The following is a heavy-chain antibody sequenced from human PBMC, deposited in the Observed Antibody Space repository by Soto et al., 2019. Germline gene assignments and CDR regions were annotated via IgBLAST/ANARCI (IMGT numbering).Heavy chain of an antibody. V-gene: IGHV4-59*08. D-gene: IGHD5-18*01. CDR3: ARRYGSCFDY. Sequence: PSDTLSLTCTVSGDSISAYSWSLIRQPPGKGLEWMGYIYYSGSTNYNPSLKSRVTISVDTSKNQFSLKLSSVTAADTAVYYCARRYGSCFDYWGRGTLVTFSS. J-gene: IGHJ4*02. CDR2: IYYSGST. CDR1: GDSISAYS.